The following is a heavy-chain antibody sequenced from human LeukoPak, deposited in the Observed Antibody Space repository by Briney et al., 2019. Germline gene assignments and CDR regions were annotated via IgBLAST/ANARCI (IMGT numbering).Heavy chain of an antibody. Sequence: GGSLRLSCAASGFTFSSYAMNWVRQAPGKGLEWVSSISESGGSKYHADSVKGRFTISRDNSQNTLYLQMNSLRVEDTAVYYCAKRAAARTLDYWGQGTLATVSS. CDR3: AKRAAARTLDY. J-gene: IGHJ4*02. CDR1: GFTFSSYA. CDR2: ISESGGSK. V-gene: IGHV3-23*01. D-gene: IGHD6-6*01.